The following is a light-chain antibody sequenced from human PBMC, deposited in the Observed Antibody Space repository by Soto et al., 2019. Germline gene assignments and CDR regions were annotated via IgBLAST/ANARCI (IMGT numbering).Light chain of an antibody. Sequence: EIVLTQSPGTLSLSPGERATLSCRASQSVNSNFLAWYQQKPGQAPRLLIYGASTRAAGVPVRFSGSGSGTDFTLTITRLEPEDFAVYYCQQYGRSPLMYTFGQGTKLGVK. CDR3: QQYGRSPLMYT. J-gene: IGKJ2*01. CDR2: GAS. CDR1: QSVNSNF. V-gene: IGKV3-20*01.